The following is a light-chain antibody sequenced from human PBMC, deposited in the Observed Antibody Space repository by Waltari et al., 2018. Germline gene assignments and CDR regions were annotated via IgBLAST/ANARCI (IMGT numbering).Light chain of an antibody. J-gene: IGKJ4*01. Sequence: DIQLTQSPSFLSSSVGDRVTISCPASQGISTYLAWFQQKPGKAPRRLIYAAAILQGGVPSRFSGSGSGTDFTLTISSLQPEDFGTYYCQQIKSYPITFGGGTKVEVK. CDR3: QQIKSYPIT. CDR1: QGISTY. CDR2: AAA. V-gene: IGKV1-9*01.